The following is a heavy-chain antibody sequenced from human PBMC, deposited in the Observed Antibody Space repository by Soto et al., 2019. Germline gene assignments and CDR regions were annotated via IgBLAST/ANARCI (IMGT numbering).Heavy chain of an antibody. Sequence: GLEWMGWMNPNSGNTGYAQKFQGRVTMTRNTSISTAYMELSSLRSEDTAVYYCARASIYCSGGSCKLIFDSWGQGTLVTVSS. J-gene: IGHJ4*02. CDR2: MNPNSGNT. D-gene: IGHD2-15*01. CDR3: ARASIYCSGGSCKLIFDS. V-gene: IGHV1-8*01.